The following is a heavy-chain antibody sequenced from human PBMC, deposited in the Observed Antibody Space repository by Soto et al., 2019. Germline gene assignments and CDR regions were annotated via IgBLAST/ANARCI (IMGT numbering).Heavy chain of an antibody. CDR3: AKGGWYEDH. Sequence: QVQLQESGPGLVKPSETLSLTCTVSGGSVSSDYWSWIRQPPGKGLEWIGYTHNSGNNDYNPSLKSLVTISLDASRNEFSLSLRSVTAADTAVYYCAKGGWYEDHWGQGTLVTVSS. J-gene: IGHJ4*02. D-gene: IGHD6-19*01. CDR1: GGSVSSDY. V-gene: IGHV4-59*08. CDR2: THNSGNN.